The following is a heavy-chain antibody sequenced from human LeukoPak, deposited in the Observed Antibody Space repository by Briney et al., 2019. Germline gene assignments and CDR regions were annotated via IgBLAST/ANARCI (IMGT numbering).Heavy chain of an antibody. D-gene: IGHD6-6*01. CDR1: GYSFTSYG. Sequence: GASVKVSCKASGYSFTSYGISWVRQAPGQGLEWMGWISGYNDNTDYAQKVQGRVTMTTDTSTSTAYMELRSLTSDDTAVYYCAKTIAARLASPDYWGQGTLVTVSS. CDR2: ISGYNDNT. V-gene: IGHV1-18*04. J-gene: IGHJ4*02. CDR3: AKTIAARLASPDY.